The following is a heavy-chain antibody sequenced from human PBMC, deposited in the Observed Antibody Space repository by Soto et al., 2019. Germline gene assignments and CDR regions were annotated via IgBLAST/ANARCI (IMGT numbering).Heavy chain of an antibody. CDR1: GFTFDDYA. J-gene: IGHJ4*02. V-gene: IGHV3-9*01. D-gene: IGHD3-16*01. CDR2: ISWNSGGI. CDR3: VKSWGVFGSASFFDH. Sequence: EVQLVESGGGLVQPGRSLRLSCAGSGFTFDDYAMHWVRQVPGKGLEWVSGISWNSGGIGFADSVKGRFTSSRDNAKNSLYLQMNSLRPEDTAFYYCVKSWGVFGSASFFDHWGKGTLVTVSS.